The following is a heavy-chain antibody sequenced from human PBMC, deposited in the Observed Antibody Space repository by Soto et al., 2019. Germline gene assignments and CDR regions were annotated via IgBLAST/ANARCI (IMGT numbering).Heavy chain of an antibody. D-gene: IGHD2-15*01. Sequence: QVQLVESGGGLVPPGGSLRLSCAGSGFTFGDSYMSWIRQAPGKGLEWLSYISPGSRYPAYADSVKGRFTISRDNARRSLFLQVTSLPAEDTAMYYCVRGGGGGLFDPWGQGTMVTVSS. CDR3: VRGGGGGLFDP. J-gene: IGHJ5*02. CDR2: ISPGSRYP. V-gene: IGHV3-11*06. CDR1: GFTFGDSY.